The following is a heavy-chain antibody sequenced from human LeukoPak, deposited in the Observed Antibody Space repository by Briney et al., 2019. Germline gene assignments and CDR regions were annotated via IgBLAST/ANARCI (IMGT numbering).Heavy chain of an antibody. V-gene: IGHV3-21*06. CDR2: IRSTSSHI. J-gene: IGHJ3*02. Sequence: GGSLRLSCAASGFAFSSYSMNWVRQAPGKGLEWVSSIRSTSSHIYYADSVKGRFTISRDNSKNTLYLQMSSLRAEDTAVYYCVKTLGYSSSGGDIWGQGTMVTVSS. CDR3: VKTLGYSSSGGDI. D-gene: IGHD6-6*01. CDR1: GFAFSSYS.